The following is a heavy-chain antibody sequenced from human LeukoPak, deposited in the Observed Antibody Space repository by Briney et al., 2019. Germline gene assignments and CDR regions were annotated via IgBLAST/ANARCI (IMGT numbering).Heavy chain of an antibody. D-gene: IGHD6-13*01. V-gene: IGHV4-59*01. CDR1: GGSFSGYY. J-gene: IGHJ4*02. CDR2: IYYSGGT. Sequence: SETLSLTCAVYGGSFSGYYWSWIRQPPGKGLEWIGYIYYSGGTNYNPSLKSRVTISVETSKNQFSLKLSSVTAADTAVYYCARGGTSSWSYYFDYWGQGTLVTVSS. CDR3: ARGGTSSWSYYFDY.